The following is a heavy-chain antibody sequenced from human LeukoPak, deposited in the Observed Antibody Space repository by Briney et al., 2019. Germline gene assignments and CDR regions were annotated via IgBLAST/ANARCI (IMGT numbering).Heavy chain of an antibody. CDR3: ARVLWGLSDFRSGYYRGMYFDF. D-gene: IGHD3-3*01. Sequence: GGSLRLSCAASGFTFSSYGMHWVRQAPGKGLEWVANIKQDGSEKYYLDSVKGRFTISRDNAKNSLYLQMNSLRAEDTAVYYCARVLWGLSDFRSGYYRGMYFDFWGQGTLVTVSS. J-gene: IGHJ4*02. CDR1: GFTFSSYG. CDR2: IKQDGSEK. V-gene: IGHV3-7*04.